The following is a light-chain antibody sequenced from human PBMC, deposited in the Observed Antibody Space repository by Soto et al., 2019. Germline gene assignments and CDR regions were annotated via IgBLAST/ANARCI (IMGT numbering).Light chain of an antibody. CDR2: DVS. V-gene: IGLV2-14*01. Sequence: QSALTQPAXXSXXXGXXXTXXXXXTSXXVGGYNYVSWYQQHPGKAPKLMIYDVSNRPSGVSNRFXGSKSGNTASLTISGLQAEDEADYYCSSYTSSSTPYVFGTGTKVTVL. J-gene: IGLJ1*01. CDR1: SXXVGGYNY. CDR3: SSYTSSSTPYV.